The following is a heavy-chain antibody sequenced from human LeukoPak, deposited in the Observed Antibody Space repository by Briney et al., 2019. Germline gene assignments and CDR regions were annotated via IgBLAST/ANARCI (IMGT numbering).Heavy chain of an antibody. CDR1: GFTVSSNY. CDR2: INHSGST. J-gene: IGHJ4*02. Sequence: GSLRLSCAASGFTVSSNYMSWIRQPPGKGLEWIGEINHSGSTNYNPSLKSRVTISVDTSKNQFSLKLSSVTAADTAVYYCARLRRGLRLFDYWGQGTLVTVSS. V-gene: IGHV4-34*01. CDR3: ARLRRGLRLFDY. D-gene: IGHD4-17*01.